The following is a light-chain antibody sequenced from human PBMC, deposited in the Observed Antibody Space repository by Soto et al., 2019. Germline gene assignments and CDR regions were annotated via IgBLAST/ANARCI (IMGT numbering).Light chain of an antibody. Sequence: ETVMTQSPGTLSVSPGERATLSCRASQSVSGNLAWYQQKPGQAPRLLIYGTSTRATGIPARFSGSGSGTEFTLTISSLQSEDFAVYYCQQHDNWPRTFGQGTKVEIK. CDR2: GTS. V-gene: IGKV3-15*01. J-gene: IGKJ1*01. CDR3: QQHDNWPRT. CDR1: QSVSGN.